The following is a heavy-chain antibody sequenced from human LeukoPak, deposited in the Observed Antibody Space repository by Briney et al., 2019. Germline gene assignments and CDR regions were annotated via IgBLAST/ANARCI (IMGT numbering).Heavy chain of an antibody. CDR3: ARGRYYGSGSYPYYFDY. CDR1: GGSISSGSYY. Sequence: PSETLSLTCTVSGGSISSGSYYWSWIRQPAGKGLEWIGRIYTSGSTNYNPSLKSRVTISVDTSKNQFSLKLSSVTAADTAVYYCARGRYYGSGSYPYYFDYWGQGTLVTVSS. J-gene: IGHJ4*02. CDR2: IYTSGST. V-gene: IGHV4-61*02. D-gene: IGHD3-10*01.